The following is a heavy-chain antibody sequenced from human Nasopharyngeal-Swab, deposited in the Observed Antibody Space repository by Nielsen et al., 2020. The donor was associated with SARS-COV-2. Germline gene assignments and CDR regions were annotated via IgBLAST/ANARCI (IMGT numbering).Heavy chain of an antibody. V-gene: IGHV1-24*01. Sequence: ASVKVSCKVSGYTLTELSMHWVRQAPGKGLEWMGGFDPEDGETIYAQKFQGRVTMTEDTSTDTAYMELSSLRSEDTAVYYCATALTIFVADHYYYYYGMDVWGQGTTVTVSS. CDR2: FDPEDGET. CDR3: ATALTIFVADHYYYYYGMDV. D-gene: IGHD3-3*01. CDR1: GYTLTELS. J-gene: IGHJ6*02.